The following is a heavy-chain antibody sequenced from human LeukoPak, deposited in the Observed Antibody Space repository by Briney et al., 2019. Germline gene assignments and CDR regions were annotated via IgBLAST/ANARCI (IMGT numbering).Heavy chain of an antibody. J-gene: IGHJ4*02. CDR3: AKDVLQLVAGEYFDY. CDR1: GFTFSSYG. D-gene: IGHD6-13*01. V-gene: IGHV3-30*02. CDR2: IHYDGNEK. Sequence: GGSLRLSCAASGFTFSSYGMHWVRQAPGKGLEWVAFIHYDGNEKYYGDSVKGRFTISRDNAKNTVSLQMNSLRVDDTALYFCAKDVLQLVAGEYFDYWGRGTLVTVSS.